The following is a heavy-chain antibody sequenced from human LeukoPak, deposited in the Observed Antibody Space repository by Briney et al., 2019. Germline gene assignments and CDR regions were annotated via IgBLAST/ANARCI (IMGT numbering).Heavy chain of an antibody. CDR3: ANLDWDTGFDY. D-gene: IGHD3-9*01. CDR1: GFTFSGYG. Sequence: GGSLRLSCVASGFTFSGYGMHWVRQAPGKGLEWVAFIRHDGTNDHYADSVQGRFTISRDNSKTTLYLEMNSLRAEDTAVYYCANLDWDTGFDYWGQGTLVTVSS. CDR2: IRHDGTND. V-gene: IGHV3-30*02. J-gene: IGHJ4*02.